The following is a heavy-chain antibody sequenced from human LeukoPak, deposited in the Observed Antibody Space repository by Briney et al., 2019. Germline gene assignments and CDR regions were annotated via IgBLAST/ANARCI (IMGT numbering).Heavy chain of an antibody. V-gene: IGHV4-34*01. D-gene: IGHD6-13*01. CDR3: ARDGYSSNRIAVATRGFDP. J-gene: IGHJ5*02. CDR1: GGSFSGYY. Sequence: PSETLSLTCAVYGGSFSGYYWSWIRQPPGKGLEWIGEINHSGSTNYNPSLKSRVTISVDTSKNQFSLKLSSVTAADTAVYYCARDGYSSNRIAVATRGFDPWGQGTLVTVSS. CDR2: INHSGST.